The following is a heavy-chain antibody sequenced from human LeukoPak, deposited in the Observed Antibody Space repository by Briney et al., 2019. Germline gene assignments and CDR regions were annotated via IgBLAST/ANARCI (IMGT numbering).Heavy chain of an antibody. Sequence: SETLSLTCTVSGGSISSYYWSWIRQPPGKGLEWIGYIYYSGSTNYNPSLKSRVTISVDTSKNQFSLKLSSVTAADTAVYYCARIWVGVTGNWFDPWGQGTLVTVSS. CDR1: GGSISSYY. CDR3: ARIWVGVTGNWFDP. J-gene: IGHJ5*02. D-gene: IGHD1-26*01. V-gene: IGHV4-59*01. CDR2: IYYSGST.